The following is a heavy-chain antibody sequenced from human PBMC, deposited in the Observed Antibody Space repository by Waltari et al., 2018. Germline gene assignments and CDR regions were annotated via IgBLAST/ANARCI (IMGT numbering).Heavy chain of an antibody. V-gene: IGHV3-53*01. CDR2: IFVTGNT. CDR1: GFTVSDTY. Sequence: EVQVVESGGDLIQPGGSLRLSCAASGFTVSDTYMTWVRQAPGKGVDWIETIFVTGNTHYADSVRVRFTISRDSSRNSVYLQMDNLRAEDTATYYCARVTVVARVSDVFDVWGQGTMITVSS. J-gene: IGHJ3*01. D-gene: IGHD6-6*01. CDR3: ARVTVVARVSDVFDV.